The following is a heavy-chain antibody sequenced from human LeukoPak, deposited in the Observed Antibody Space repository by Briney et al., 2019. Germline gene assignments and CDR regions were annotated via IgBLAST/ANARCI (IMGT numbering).Heavy chain of an antibody. CDR1: GFTFTTYV. CDR3: ARVGSTDSPHAFDI. Sequence: PGGSLRLSCAASGFTFTTYVMSWVRQAPGKGLEWVSVISGSGGSTDYADSVKGRFTISRDNAKNTLYLQMNSLRAEDTAVYYCARVGSTDSPHAFDIWGQGTTVSVSS. V-gene: IGHV3-23*01. CDR2: ISGSGGST. D-gene: IGHD3-22*01. J-gene: IGHJ3*02.